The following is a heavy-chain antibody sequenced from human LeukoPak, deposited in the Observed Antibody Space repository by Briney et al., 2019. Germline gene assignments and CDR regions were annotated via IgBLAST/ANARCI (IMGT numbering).Heavy chain of an antibody. CDR2: MYSGGST. Sequence: PGGSLRLSCAASGFTVNSNYMSWVRQAPGKGLEWVSVMYSGGSTYYADSVKGRFTISRDNSKNTLYLQMNSLRAEDTAVYYCASMYFSQYLQHWGQGTLVTVSS. J-gene: IGHJ1*01. CDR3: ASMYFSQYLQH. V-gene: IGHV3-53*01. D-gene: IGHD2-8*01. CDR1: GFTVNSNY.